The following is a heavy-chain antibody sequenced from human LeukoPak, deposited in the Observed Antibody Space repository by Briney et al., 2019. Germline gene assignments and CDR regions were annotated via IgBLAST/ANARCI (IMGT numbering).Heavy chain of an antibody. D-gene: IGHD4-23*01. Sequence: PGGSLRLSCAASGFTFSSYSMNWVRQAPGKGLEWVSYISSSSSTIYYADSVKGRFTISRDNSKNTLYLQMNSLRAEDTAVYYCATHPVVTPIDYWGQGTLVTVSS. V-gene: IGHV3-48*01. CDR2: ISSSSSTI. CDR3: ATHPVVTPIDY. J-gene: IGHJ4*02. CDR1: GFTFSSYS.